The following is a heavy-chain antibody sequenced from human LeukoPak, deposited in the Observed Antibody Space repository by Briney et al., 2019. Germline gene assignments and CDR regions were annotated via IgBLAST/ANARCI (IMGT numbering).Heavy chain of an antibody. CDR3: ARHTSMATRTNWFDP. J-gene: IGHJ5*02. CDR2: INHSGST. CDR1: GGSFSGYY. V-gene: IGHV4-34*01. D-gene: IGHD5-24*01. Sequence: SETLSLTCAVYGGSFSGYYWSWIRQPPGKGLEWIGEINHSGSTNYNPSLKSRVTISVDMSKNQFSLKLSSVTAADTTVYYCARHTSMATRTNWFDPWGQGTLVTVSS.